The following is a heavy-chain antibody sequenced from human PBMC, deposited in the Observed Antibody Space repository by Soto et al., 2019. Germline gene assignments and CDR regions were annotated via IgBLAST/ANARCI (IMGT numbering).Heavy chain of an antibody. V-gene: IGHV3-73*01. CDR3: TRHIPFDWYDDGMDV. D-gene: IGHD3-9*01. Sequence: GGSLRLSCSASGFNFSGSAMHWVRQASGKGLEWVGRIRSKANSYATAYAASVKGRFTISRDDSKNTAYLQMNSLKTEDTAVYYCTRHIPFDWYDDGMDVWGKGTTVTVSS. J-gene: IGHJ6*04. CDR2: IRSKANSYAT. CDR1: GFNFSGSA.